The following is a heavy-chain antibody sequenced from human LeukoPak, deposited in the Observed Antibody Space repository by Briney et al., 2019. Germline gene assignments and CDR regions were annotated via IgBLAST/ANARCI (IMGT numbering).Heavy chain of an antibody. Sequence: LPPTSPSSGAPISSVTSTWGWIAHPPGKALRWIGYIYYSGSSYYTPSLKSRLTISVDTSKNQFSLKLSFVTAADTAMYYCARISTIFDPGMDVWGQGTTVTVSS. J-gene: IGHJ6*02. CDR1: GAPISSVTST. V-gene: IGHV4-30-4*01. CDR2: IYYSGSS. D-gene: IGHD3-3*01. CDR3: ARISTIFDPGMDV.